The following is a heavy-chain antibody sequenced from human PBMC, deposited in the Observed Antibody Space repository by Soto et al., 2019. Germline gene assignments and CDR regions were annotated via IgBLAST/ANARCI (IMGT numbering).Heavy chain of an antibody. Sequence: QITLKESGPTLVRPTETLTLTCTFSGFSLTTSGVGVGWIRQPPGTALEWLGIIYWDDDKRYSPSLRSRLTITKDTSKNQVVLTMTNLDPVDTGTYYCAHKEYYDNGDFQGPFDPWGQGTLVTVSS. CDR1: GFSLTTSGVG. D-gene: IGHD4-17*01. CDR2: IYWDDDK. CDR3: AHKEYYDNGDFQGPFDP. J-gene: IGHJ5*02. V-gene: IGHV2-5*02.